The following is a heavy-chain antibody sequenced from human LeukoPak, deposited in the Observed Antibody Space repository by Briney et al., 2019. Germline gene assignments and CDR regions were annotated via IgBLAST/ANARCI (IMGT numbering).Heavy chain of an antibody. CDR3: ARCSGGSCYNPLDP. J-gene: IGHJ5*02. Sequence: ASVKVSCKASSYTFTNIGTSWVRQAPGQGLEWMGWISAYNGNTKYAQNLQGRVTMTTDTSTSTAYMELRSLRSDDTAVYYCARCSGGSCYNPLDPWGQGTLVTVSS. CDR1: SYTFTNIG. CDR2: ISAYNGNT. V-gene: IGHV1-18*01. D-gene: IGHD2-15*01.